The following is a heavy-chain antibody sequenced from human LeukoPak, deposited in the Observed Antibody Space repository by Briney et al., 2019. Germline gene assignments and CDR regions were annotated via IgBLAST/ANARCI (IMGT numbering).Heavy chain of an antibody. D-gene: IGHD6-19*01. Sequence: GGSLRLSCAASGFTFSSYGMHWVRQAPGKGLDWVAFIRYDGSNKYYADSVKGRFTISRDNSKNTLYLQMNSLRAEDTAVYYCAKALYSSGWYFDYWGQGTLVTVSS. J-gene: IGHJ4*02. CDR3: AKALYSSGWYFDY. V-gene: IGHV3-30*02. CDR1: GFTFSSYG. CDR2: IRYDGSNK.